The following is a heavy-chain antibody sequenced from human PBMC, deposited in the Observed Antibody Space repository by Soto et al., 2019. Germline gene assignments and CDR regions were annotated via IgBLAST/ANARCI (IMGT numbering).Heavy chain of an antibody. CDR2: INDSGST. Sequence: SLTSAVCRGCVKSYFWSWIRQSPDKGLEWIGEINDSGSTYYNPSFKSRLTISVDTSKSQISLTLTSVTAADSAVYYCQGGDFWGQGPRLTVSS. CDR1: RGCVKSYF. D-gene: IGHD3-16*01. V-gene: IGHV4-34*01. CDR3: QGGDF. J-gene: IGHJ4*02.